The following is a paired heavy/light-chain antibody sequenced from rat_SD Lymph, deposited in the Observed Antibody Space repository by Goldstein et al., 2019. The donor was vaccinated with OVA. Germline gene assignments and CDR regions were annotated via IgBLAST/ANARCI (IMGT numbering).Heavy chain of an antibody. D-gene: IGHD1-2*01. V-gene: IGHV8-23*01. CDR1: GFSLTTYGMG. CDR2: IWWNGDA. Sequence: QVTLKESGPGILQPSHTLSLTCSFSGFSLTTYGMGVSWIRQTSGKGLEWLATIWWNGDAYNNTSLKSRLTVSKDTSNNQAFLKVTTVNTADTATYYCVHTEFTIAAPLFAFWGQGTLVTVSS. CDR3: VHTEFTIAAPLFAF. J-gene: IGHJ3*01.
Light chain of an antibody. CDR1: QNINRY. Sequence: DIQMTQSPSFLSASVGDRVTINCKASQNINRYLNWYQQKLGEGPKILIYNIKSLQTGIPSRFSGTGSGTDFTLTITSLQPEDVATYFCLQHNSWPYTFGRGTKLELK. CDR2: NIK. J-gene: IGKJ2-1*01. V-gene: IGKV22S4*01. CDR3: LQHNSWPYT.